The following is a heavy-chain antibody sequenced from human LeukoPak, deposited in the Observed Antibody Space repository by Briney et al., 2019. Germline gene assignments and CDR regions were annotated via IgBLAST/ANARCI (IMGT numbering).Heavy chain of an antibody. CDR3: TRRSQYYGSGSYDY. CDR2: IRSTAYGGTT. Sequence: GGSLRLSCTASGFTFGDYAMSWFRQAPGKGVEWVGFIRSTAYGGTTEYAASVKGRFTISRDDSKSIAYLQMNSLKTEDTAVYYCTRRSQYYGSGSYDYWGQGTLVTVSS. V-gene: IGHV3-49*03. D-gene: IGHD3-10*01. CDR1: GFTFGDYA. J-gene: IGHJ4*02.